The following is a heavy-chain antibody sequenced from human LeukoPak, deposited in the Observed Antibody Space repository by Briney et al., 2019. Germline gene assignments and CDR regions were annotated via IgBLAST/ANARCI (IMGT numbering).Heavy chain of an antibody. Sequence: PGGSLSLSCAASRFTFSSYWMHWVRQAPGKGLVWVSRINTDGSSTNYADSVKGRFTISRDNAKKTLYLQMNSQRAADTAVYFCAKDGHYSNGYFDYLGQGTLVTVSS. CDR2: INTDGSST. CDR1: RFTFSSYW. V-gene: IGHV3-74*01. J-gene: IGHJ4*02. CDR3: AKDGHYSNGYFDY. D-gene: IGHD4-11*01.